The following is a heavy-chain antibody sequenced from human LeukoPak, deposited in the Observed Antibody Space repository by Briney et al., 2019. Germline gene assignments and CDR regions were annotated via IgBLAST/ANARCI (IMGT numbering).Heavy chain of an antibody. Sequence: GGSLRLSCAASGFTFSNYWMSWVRQAPGKGLEWVSVIYSGGSTYYADSVKGRFTISRDNSKNTLYLQMNSLRAEDTAVYYCARELGGGLDYWGQGTLVTVSS. V-gene: IGHV3-53*01. CDR3: ARELGGGLDY. J-gene: IGHJ4*02. D-gene: IGHD3-16*01. CDR2: IYSGGST. CDR1: GFTFSNYW.